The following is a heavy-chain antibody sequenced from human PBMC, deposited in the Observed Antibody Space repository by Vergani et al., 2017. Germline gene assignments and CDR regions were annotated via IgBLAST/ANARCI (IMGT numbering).Heavy chain of an antibody. D-gene: IGHD6-13*01. CDR3: VKDIAASGNYWYFDR. CDR2: VGFDGSDT. J-gene: IGHJ2*01. Sequence: EVQLVESGGGLVQPGGSLRLSCAASGFPLSNAWIHWVRQGPGKGLEWVSRVGFDGSDTVYADSVKGRFTISKDSAMNTVQLQMTSLRAEDTALYYCVKDIAASGNYWYFDRWGRGTLVTVSS. V-gene: IGHV3-74*01. CDR1: GFPLSNAW.